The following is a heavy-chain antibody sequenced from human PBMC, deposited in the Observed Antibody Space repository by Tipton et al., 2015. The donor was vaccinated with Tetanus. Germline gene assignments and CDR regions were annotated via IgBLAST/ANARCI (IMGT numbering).Heavy chain of an antibody. D-gene: IGHD3-10*01. CDR1: GFIVSSSY. J-gene: IGHJ6*02. V-gene: IGHV3-53*01. CDR3: TSTWGGPDYYGMDV. CDR2: IYSGGRT. Sequence: SLRLSCAASGFIVSSSYMSWVRQTPGKGLELVSIIYSGGRTNFADSVKGRFAVSRDTSKNTLYLQMNTLRVEDTAIYYCTSTWGGPDYYGMDVWGQGTTVTVSS.